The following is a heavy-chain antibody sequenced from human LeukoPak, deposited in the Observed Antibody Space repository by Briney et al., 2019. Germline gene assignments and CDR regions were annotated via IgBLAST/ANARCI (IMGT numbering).Heavy chain of an antibody. CDR3: AKTVAGTKYYYYYMDV. J-gene: IGHJ6*03. V-gene: IGHV3-23*01. D-gene: IGHD6-19*01. CDR1: GFTFSSYA. Sequence: GGSLRLSCAASGFTFSSYAMSWVRQAPGKGLEWVSAISGSGGSTYYADSVKGRFTISRDNSKNTLYLQVNSLRAEDTAVYYCAKTVAGTKYYYYYMDVWGKGTTVTVSS. CDR2: ISGSGGST.